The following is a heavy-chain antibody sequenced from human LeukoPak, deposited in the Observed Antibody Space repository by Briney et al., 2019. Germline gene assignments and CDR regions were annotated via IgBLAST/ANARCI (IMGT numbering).Heavy chain of an antibody. Sequence: TGGSLRLSCAASGFTFSSYWMSWVRQAPGKGLEWVANIKQDGSEKYYVDSVKGRFTISRDNAKNSLYLQMNSLRAEDTAVYYCARDYRSAAAGAYYFDYWGQGTLVTVSS. D-gene: IGHD6-13*01. J-gene: IGHJ4*02. V-gene: IGHV3-7*01. CDR3: ARDYRSAAAGAYYFDY. CDR1: GFTFSSYW. CDR2: IKQDGSEK.